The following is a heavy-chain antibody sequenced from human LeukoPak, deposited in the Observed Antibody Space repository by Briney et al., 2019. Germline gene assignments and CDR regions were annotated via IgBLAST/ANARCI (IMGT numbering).Heavy chain of an antibody. CDR3: ARVARAVTGFYENESYYYYMDV. CDR2: INHFGSP. D-gene: IGHD3-9*01. CDR1: GGSFSDYS. J-gene: IGHJ6*03. V-gene: IGHV4-34*01. Sequence: SSETLSLTCAVYGGSFSDYSWCWIRQSPGKGLEWIGKINHFGSPNYNPSLKSRITMSVDTSKNQFSLKVRSVTVADTAVYYCARVARAVTGFYENESYYYYMDVWGNGITVTVSS.